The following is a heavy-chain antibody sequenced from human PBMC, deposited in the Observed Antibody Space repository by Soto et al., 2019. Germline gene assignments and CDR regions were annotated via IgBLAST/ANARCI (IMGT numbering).Heavy chain of an antibody. J-gene: IGHJ4*02. CDR2: ISYDGSNK. Sequence: GGSLRLSCAASGFTFSSYGMHWVRQAPGKGLEWVAVISYDGSNKYYADSVKGRFTISRDNSKNTLYLQMNSLRAEDTAVYYCAKDGGTLDCSSTSCPFDYWGQGTLVTVSS. D-gene: IGHD2-2*01. CDR1: GFTFSSYG. V-gene: IGHV3-30*18. CDR3: AKDGGTLDCSSTSCPFDY.